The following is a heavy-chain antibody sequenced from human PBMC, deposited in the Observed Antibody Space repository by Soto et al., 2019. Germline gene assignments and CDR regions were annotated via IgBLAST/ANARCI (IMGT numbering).Heavy chain of an antibody. CDR2: ITVSGPNT. CDR1: GFTFRNNV. CDR3: AKNGLDNSPSAIDS. J-gene: IGHJ4*02. D-gene: IGHD2-8*01. V-gene: IGHV3-23*01. Sequence: GGSRRPSWAASGFTFRNNVLSWVRQAPGKGLDWVSGITVSGPNTYYADYVKGRFTISRDNSKNMVFLQMNSLRAEDTALYYCAKNGLDNSPSAIDSWGPGTLVTVSS.